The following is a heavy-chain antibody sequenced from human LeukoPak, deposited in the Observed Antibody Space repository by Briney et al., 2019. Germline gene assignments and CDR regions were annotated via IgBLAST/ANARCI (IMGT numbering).Heavy chain of an antibody. CDR2: ISGSGDTI. CDR1: GFTFSSYE. J-gene: IGHJ6*03. Sequence: GGSLRLSCAASGFTFSSYEMNWVRQAPGKGLEWVSYISGSGDTISYADSVKGRFPISRDNAKNSLFLQMNSLRAEDTAVYYCAGLSSSSWYYYYMDVWGKGTTVTISS. V-gene: IGHV3-48*03. CDR3: AGLSSSSWYYYYMDV. D-gene: IGHD6-13*01.